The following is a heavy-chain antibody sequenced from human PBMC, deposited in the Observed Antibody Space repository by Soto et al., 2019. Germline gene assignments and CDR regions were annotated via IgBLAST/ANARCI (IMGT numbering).Heavy chain of an antibody. V-gene: IGHV1-2*02. J-gene: IGHJ4*02. CDR1: GYTFSDYY. Sequence: ASVKVSCKASGYTFSDYYMHWVRQAPEQGLEWMGWINPNSGGTNYAQKFQGRVTMTRDTSISTAYMELGGLSSVDTALYYCARDQVLYSSSSRLPPGPIDYWGQGTLVTVSS. CDR2: INPNSGGT. D-gene: IGHD6-6*01. CDR3: ARDQVLYSSSSRLPPGPIDY.